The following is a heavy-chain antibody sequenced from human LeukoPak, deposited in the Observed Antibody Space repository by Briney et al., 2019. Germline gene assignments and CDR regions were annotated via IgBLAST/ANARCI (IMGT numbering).Heavy chain of an antibody. CDR2: IKSKTDGGTT. Sequence: GGSLRLSCAACGFTFSNAWMGWVRQAPGKGLEWVGRIKSKTDGGTTDYAAPVKGRFTISRDDSKNTLYLQMNSLKTEDTAVYYCTTTAPLYGSGCYVVYAGQGTLVTVSS. CDR3: TTTAPLYGSGCYVVY. J-gene: IGHJ4*02. V-gene: IGHV3-15*01. D-gene: IGHD3-10*01. CDR1: GFTFSNAW.